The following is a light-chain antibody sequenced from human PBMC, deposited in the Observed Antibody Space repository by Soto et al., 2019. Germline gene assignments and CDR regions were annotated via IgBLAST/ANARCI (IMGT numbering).Light chain of an antibody. CDR2: GNS. CDR3: QSYDSSLSGDVV. CDR1: SSNIGAGYD. V-gene: IGLV1-40*01. J-gene: IGLJ2*01. Sequence: QSVLTQPPSVSGAPGQRVTISCTGSSSNIGAGYDVHWYQQLPGTAPKLLIYGNSNRPSGDPDRFSGSKSGTSASLAITGLQAEDEADYYCQSYDSSLSGDVVFGGGTKLTVL.